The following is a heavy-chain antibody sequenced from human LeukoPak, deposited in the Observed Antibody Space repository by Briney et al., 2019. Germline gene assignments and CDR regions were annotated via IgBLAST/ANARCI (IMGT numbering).Heavy chain of an antibody. J-gene: IGHJ4*02. CDR2: INPNSGDT. Sequence: GASVKVSCKASGYTFTDYYMHWVRQAPGQGLEWMGWINPNSGDTNHAQNFQGRVTLTRDTSISTAHMELSSLRSDDSAVYYCAGEYCSGGSCRQGFDYWGQGTLVTVSS. CDR3: AGEYCSGGSCRQGFDY. V-gene: IGHV1-2*02. D-gene: IGHD2-15*01. CDR1: GYTFTDYY.